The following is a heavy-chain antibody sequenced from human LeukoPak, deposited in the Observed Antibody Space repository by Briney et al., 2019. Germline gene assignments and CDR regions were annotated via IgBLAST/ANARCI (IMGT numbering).Heavy chain of an antibody. CDR1: GYTVTDYY. J-gene: IGHJ6*02. CDR2: INPNSGGT. CDR3: AKDTRYSQYYYYGMDV. Sequence: ASVKVSCKASGYTVTDYYMHWVRQAPGQGLEWMGWINPNSGGTNYAQKFQGRVTMTRDTSISTAYMELSRLGSDDTAVYYCAKDTRYSQYYYYGMDVWGQGTTVTVSS. D-gene: IGHD3-9*01. V-gene: IGHV1-2*02.